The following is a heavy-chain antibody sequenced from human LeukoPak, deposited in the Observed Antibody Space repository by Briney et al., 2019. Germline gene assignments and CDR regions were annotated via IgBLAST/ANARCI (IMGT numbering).Heavy chain of an antibody. CDR1: GYTFTSYG. CDR2: ISPYNGNT. V-gene: IGHV1-18*01. J-gene: IGHJ6*02. D-gene: IGHD1-26*01. Sequence: ASVKVSCKTSGYTFTSYGISWVRQAPGQGLEWMGWISPYNGNTNYVQKLQGRVTMTTDTSTSTAYMELSSLRSEDTAVYYCARYMIVGATRLNHYYYGMDVWGQGTTVTVSS. CDR3: ARYMIVGATRLNHYYYGMDV.